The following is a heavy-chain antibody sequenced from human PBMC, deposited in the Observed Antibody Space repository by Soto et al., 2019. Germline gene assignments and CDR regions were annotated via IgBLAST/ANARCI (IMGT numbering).Heavy chain of an antibody. CDR3: ARGVALAAATEPIDY. Sequence: GASVKVSCKASGYTFTSYGISWVRQAPGQGLEWMGWISAYNGNTNYAQKLQGRVTMTTDTSTSTAYMELRSLRSDDTAVYYCARGVALAAATEPIDYWGQGTLVTVSS. D-gene: IGHD6-13*01. CDR2: ISAYNGNT. V-gene: IGHV1-18*01. CDR1: GYTFTSYG. J-gene: IGHJ4*02.